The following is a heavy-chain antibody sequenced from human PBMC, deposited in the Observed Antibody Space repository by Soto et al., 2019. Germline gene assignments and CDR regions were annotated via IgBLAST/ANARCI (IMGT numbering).Heavy chain of an antibody. D-gene: IGHD2-21*02. CDR3: TRDGDGRMTTNPYYYYGMDV. CDR1: GGSFSGYY. CDR2: VYYSGGA. J-gene: IGHJ6*02. Sequence: SETLSLTCAVYGGSFSGYYWSWIRQPPGKGLEWIGNVYYSGGAKYNPSVKRRVSISVDTSKNQFSLNLSSVTAADTAVYYCTRDGDGRMTTNPYYYYGMDVWGPGITVTVSS. V-gene: IGHV4-59*01.